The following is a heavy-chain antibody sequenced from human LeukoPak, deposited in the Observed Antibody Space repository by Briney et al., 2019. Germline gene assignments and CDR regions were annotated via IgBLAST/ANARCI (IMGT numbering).Heavy chain of an antibody. CDR1: GYTFTSYA. J-gene: IGHJ4*02. CDR3: ARVIIPSIAVAGSHGY. V-gene: IGHV1-3*01. Sequence: ASVKVSCKASGYTFTSYAMHWVRQAPGQRLEWMGWINAGNGNTKYSQKFQGRVTITRDTSASTAYMELSSLRSDDTAVYYCARVIIPSIAVAGSHGYWGQGTLVTVSS. D-gene: IGHD6-19*01. CDR2: INAGNGNT.